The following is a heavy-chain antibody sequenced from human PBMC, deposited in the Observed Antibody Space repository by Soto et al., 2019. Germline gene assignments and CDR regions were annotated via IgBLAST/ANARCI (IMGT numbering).Heavy chain of an antibody. CDR1: GGSISSGGYS. CDR3: ARSPPSAPGRWFDP. V-gene: IGHV4-30-2*01. CDR2: IYHSGST. D-gene: IGHD2-2*01. Sequence: QLQLQESGSGLVKPSQTLSLTCAVSGGSISSGGYSWSWIRQPPGKGLEWIGYIYHSGSTYYNPSLQIRVTISVDSSKNQFSLELSSVTAADTAVYYCARSPPSAPGRWFDPWGQGTLVTVSS. J-gene: IGHJ5*02.